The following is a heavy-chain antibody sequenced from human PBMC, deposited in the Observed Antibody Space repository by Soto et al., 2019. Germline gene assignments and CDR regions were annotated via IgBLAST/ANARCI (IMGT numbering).Heavy chain of an antibody. CDR1: GDSISRGYY. D-gene: IGHD3-3*01. CDR2: IYHIGTT. J-gene: IGHJ1*01. CDR3: ERTDNVGYYQH. V-gene: IGHV4-38-2*01. Sequence: SETLSLTCAVSGDSISRGYYWAWIRQPPGKGLEYIGSIYHIGTTYYNPSLMSRVTISVDTSKNQFSLNLRSVTAADSAVYYCERTDNVGYYQHFGQGTSVTVSS.